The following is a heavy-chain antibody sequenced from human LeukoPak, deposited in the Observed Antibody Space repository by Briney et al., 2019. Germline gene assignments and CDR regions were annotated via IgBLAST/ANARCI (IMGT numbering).Heavy chain of an antibody. D-gene: IGHD6-13*01. CDR3: ASSTYSSGWYNRLDP. Sequence: SETLSLTCTVSGGSISDYYWSWIRQPAGKGLEWMGRIYSSGSAHYNPSLTGRITMSVDMAKNQFSLKLTSVTAADTGFYYCASSTYSSGWYNRLDPWGQGTLVTVSS. V-gene: IGHV4-4*07. J-gene: IGHJ5*02. CDR1: GGSISDYY. CDR2: IYSSGSA.